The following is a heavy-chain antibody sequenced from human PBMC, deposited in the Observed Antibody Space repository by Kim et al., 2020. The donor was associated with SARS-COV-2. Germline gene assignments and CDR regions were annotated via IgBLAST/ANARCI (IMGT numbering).Heavy chain of an antibody. Sequence: SETLSLTCAVYGGSFSGYYWSWIRQPPGKGLEWIGEINHSGSTNYNPSLKSRVTISVDTSKNQFSLKLSSVTAADTAVYYCARDAYGSGKNYFDYWGQGTLVTVSS. V-gene: IGHV4-34*01. CDR3: ARDAYGSGKNYFDY. CDR2: INHSGST. D-gene: IGHD3-10*01. J-gene: IGHJ4*02. CDR1: GGSFSGYY.